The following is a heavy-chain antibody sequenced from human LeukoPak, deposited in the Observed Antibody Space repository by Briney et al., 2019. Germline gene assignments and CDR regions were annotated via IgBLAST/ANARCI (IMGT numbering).Heavy chain of an antibody. CDR2: IRHSGST. Sequence: SETLSLTCAVYGGSFSGYYWSWIRQPPGKGLEWIGEIRHSGSTNSNPALKSRVTISVDTSKNQSSLKLSSVTAADTAVYYCARGVWYYYYYYYYMDVWGKGTTVTVSS. CDR3: ARGVWYYYYYYYYMDV. CDR1: GGSFSGYY. D-gene: IGHD6-13*01. J-gene: IGHJ6*03. V-gene: IGHV4-34*01.